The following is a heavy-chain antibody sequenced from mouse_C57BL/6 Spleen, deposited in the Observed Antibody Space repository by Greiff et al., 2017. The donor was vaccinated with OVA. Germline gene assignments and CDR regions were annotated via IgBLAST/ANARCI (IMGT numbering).Heavy chain of an antibody. J-gene: IGHJ2*01. V-gene: IGHV6-3*01. CDR1: GFTFSNYW. CDR2: IRLKSDNYAT. Sequence: EVQLQQSGGGLVQPGGSMKLSCVASGFTFSNYWMNWVRQSPETGLEWVAQIRLKSDNYATHYAESVKGRFTISRDDSKSSVYLQMNNLRAEDTGIYYCTEGLFFDYWGQGTTLTVSS. D-gene: IGHD3-1*01. CDR3: TEGLFFDY.